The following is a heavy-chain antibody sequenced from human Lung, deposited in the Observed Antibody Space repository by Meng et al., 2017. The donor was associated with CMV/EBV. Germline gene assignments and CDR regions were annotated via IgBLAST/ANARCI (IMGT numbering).Heavy chain of an antibody. V-gene: IGHV3-30-3*01. D-gene: IGHD3-9*01. CDR3: ARDEYIILVSYGMDV. Sequence: SLKISCAASGFTFSSYAMHWVRQAPGKGLEWVAVISYDGSNKYYADSVKGRFTISRDNSKNTLYLQMNSLRAEDTAVYYCARDEYIILVSYGMDVWGQGTXVTVSS. CDR2: ISYDGSNK. CDR1: GFTFSSYA. J-gene: IGHJ6*02.